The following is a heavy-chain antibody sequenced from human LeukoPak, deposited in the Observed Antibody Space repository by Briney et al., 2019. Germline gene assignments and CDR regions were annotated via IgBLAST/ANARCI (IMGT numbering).Heavy chain of an antibody. Sequence: GGSLRLSCAASGFTFSSYGMHWVRQAPGKGLEWVAVIWYDGSNKYYADSVKGRFTISRDNSKNTLYLQMNSLRAEDTAVYYCARDLNSGSYYYMDVWGKGTTVTAFS. CDR1: GFTFSSYG. J-gene: IGHJ6*03. D-gene: IGHD1-26*01. V-gene: IGHV3-33*01. CDR3: ARDLNSGSYYYMDV. CDR2: IWYDGSNK.